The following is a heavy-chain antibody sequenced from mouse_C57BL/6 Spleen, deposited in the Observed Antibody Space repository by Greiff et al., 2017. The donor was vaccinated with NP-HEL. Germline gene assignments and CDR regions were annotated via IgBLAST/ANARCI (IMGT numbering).Heavy chain of an antibody. CDR2: IEPADSYT. V-gene: IGHV1-50*01. J-gene: IGHJ2*01. D-gene: IGHD4-1*01. CDR1: GYTFTSYW. CDR3: ARGFPGTSFDY. Sequence: QVQLQQPGAELVKPGASVKLSCKASGYTFTSYWMQWVKQRPGQGLEWIGEIEPADSYTNYNQKFKGKATLTVDKSSSTDYMQLSSLTSEDSAVYYCARGFPGTSFDYWGQGTTLTVSS.